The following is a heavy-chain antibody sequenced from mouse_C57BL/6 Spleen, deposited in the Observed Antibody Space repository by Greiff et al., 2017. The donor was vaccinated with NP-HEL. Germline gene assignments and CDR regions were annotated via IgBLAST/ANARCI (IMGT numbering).Heavy chain of an antibody. D-gene: IGHD1-1*01. CDR1: GFTFSSYG. V-gene: IGHV5-6*01. CDR3: ARQTVVASYYYAMDY. CDR2: ISSGGSYT. Sequence: EVKLVESGGDLVKPGGSLKLSCAASGFTFSSYGMSWVRQTPDKRLEWVATISSGGSYTYYPDSVKGRSTISRDNAKNTLYLQMSSLKSEDTAMYYCARQTVVASYYYAMDYWGQGTSVTVSS. J-gene: IGHJ4*01.